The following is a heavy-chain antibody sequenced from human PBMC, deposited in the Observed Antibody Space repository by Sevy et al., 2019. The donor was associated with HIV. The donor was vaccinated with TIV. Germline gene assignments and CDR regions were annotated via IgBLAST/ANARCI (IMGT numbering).Heavy chain of an antibody. CDR3: ARGVTIGGVDYYFEH. CDR1: GNTFTVYY. CDR2: INPNSGDT. Sequence: ASVKVSCKASGNTFTVYYMYWVRQAPGQGLEWMGWINPNSGDTNYAQKFQGRVTRTSDTSISTAYMVLSSLRSDDTAVYYCARGVTIGGVDYYFEHWGQGTLVTVSS. D-gene: IGHD3-3*01. J-gene: IGHJ1*01. V-gene: IGHV1-2*02.